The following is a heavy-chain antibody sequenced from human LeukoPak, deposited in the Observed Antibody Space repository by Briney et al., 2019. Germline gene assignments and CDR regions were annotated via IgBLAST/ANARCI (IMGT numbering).Heavy chain of an antibody. D-gene: IGHD1-26*01. CDR1: GFTFSNYG. CDR3: AKKTIVGATVDAFDI. V-gene: IGHV3-30*02. Sequence: GGSLRLSCAASGFTFSNYGMHWVRQAPGKGLEWVASIRYDGFNKYYADSLKGRFTISRDNSKNTLHLQMNSLRAEDTAVYYCAKKTIVGATVDAFDIWGQGTMVIVSS. J-gene: IGHJ3*02. CDR2: IRYDGFNK.